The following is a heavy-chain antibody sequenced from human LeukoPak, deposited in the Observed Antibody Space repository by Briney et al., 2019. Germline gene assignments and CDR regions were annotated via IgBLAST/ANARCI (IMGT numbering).Heavy chain of an antibody. V-gene: IGHV1-69*13. D-gene: IGHD3-22*01. Sequence: GASVKVSCKASGYTFTSYDINWVRQAPGQGLEWMGGIIPIFGTANYAQKFQSRVTITADESTSTAYMELSSLRSEDTAVYYCARVGYDSSGYYYYWGQGTLVTVSS. CDR3: ARVGYDSSGYYYY. CDR2: IIPIFGTA. CDR1: GYTFTSYD. J-gene: IGHJ4*02.